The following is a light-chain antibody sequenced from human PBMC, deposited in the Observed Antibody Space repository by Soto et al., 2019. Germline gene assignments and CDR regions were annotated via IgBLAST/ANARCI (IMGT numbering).Light chain of an antibody. CDR2: AAS. Sequence: DIQMTQSPSSLSPSVGDRVTITCRASQDISTYLNWYQQKPGKVPKLLIYAASSLQSGVPSRFSGSGSETDFTLTISSPQPEDFATYSCQQNYSTTWTFGQGTKVEIK. V-gene: IGKV1-39*01. CDR1: QDISTY. J-gene: IGKJ1*01. CDR3: QQNYSTTWT.